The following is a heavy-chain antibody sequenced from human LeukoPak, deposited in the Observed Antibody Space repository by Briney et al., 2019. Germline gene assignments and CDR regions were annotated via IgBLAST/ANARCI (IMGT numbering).Heavy chain of an antibody. CDR2: IYHSGST. Sequence: PSETLSLTCAVSGYSISSGYYCDWIRQPPGKGLEWIGSIYHSGSTYYNPSLKSRVTISADTSKNQFSLKLSSVTAADTAVYYCARLVLDYYYQMDVWGKGTTVTVSS. CDR3: ARLVLDYYYQMDV. J-gene: IGHJ6*03. V-gene: IGHV4-38-2*01. CDR1: GYSISSGYY.